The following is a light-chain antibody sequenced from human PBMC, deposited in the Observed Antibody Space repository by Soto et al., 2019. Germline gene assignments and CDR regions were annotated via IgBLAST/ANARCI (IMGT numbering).Light chain of an antibody. CDR3: QKYNSYSTWT. J-gene: IGKJ1*01. CDR2: AAS. CDR1: QGISNY. Sequence: NKVTQSPSAVSASVGDRVTITCRASQGISNYLAWYQQKPGTVPKLLISAASTLQTGVPSRFSGGGSGTDFTLTISSLQPEDVATYYCQKYNSYSTWTFGQGTKVDI. V-gene: IGKV1-27*01.